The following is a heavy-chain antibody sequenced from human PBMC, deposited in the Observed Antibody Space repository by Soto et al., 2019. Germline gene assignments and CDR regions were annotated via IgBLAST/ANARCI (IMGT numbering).Heavy chain of an antibody. CDR1: GFSLSTSGVG. J-gene: IGHJ4*02. CDR2: IYWDDSK. V-gene: IGHV2-5*02. D-gene: IGHD3-9*01. Sequence: QITLKESGPTLGRPTQTLTLTCAFSGFSLSTSGVGVGWIRQPPGKSLEWLAVIYWDDSKHYSPSLRSRLTITKDTSKNQVVLTMTNMYPMDTGTYYCAHKGPEDWPLDYWGQGTLVTVSS. CDR3: AHKGPEDWPLDY.